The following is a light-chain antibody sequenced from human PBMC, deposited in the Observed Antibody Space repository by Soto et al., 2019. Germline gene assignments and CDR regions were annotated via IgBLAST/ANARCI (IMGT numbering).Light chain of an antibody. CDR3: GTWDSTRNVWV. CDR1: SSNVGHES. Sequence: QSVLTQPPSVSAAPGQTVTISCSGSSSNVGHESVSWYQSLPGTAPKLLIYDNYKRPSGIPDRCSGSKSGTSATLGITGLQTGDEDDYYCGTWDSTRNVWVFGGGTKLTVL. V-gene: IGLV1-51*01. J-gene: IGLJ3*02. CDR2: DNY.